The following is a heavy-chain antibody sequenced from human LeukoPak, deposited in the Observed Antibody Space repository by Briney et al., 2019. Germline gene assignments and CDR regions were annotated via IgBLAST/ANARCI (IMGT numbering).Heavy chain of an antibody. CDR2: IYYSGST. CDR3: ASIYCSSTSCYGFDY. Sequence: SQTLSLTCTVSGGSISSGDYYWSWIRQPPWKGLEWIGYIYYSGSTYYNPSLKSRVTISVDTSKNQFSLKLSSVTAADTAVYYCASIYCSSTSCYGFDYWGQGTLVTVSP. V-gene: IGHV4-30-4*01. CDR1: GGSISSGDYY. D-gene: IGHD2-2*01. J-gene: IGHJ4*02.